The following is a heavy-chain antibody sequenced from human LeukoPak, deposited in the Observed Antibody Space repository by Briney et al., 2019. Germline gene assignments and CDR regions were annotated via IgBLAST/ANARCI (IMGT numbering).Heavy chain of an antibody. CDR2: INPSGGST. CDR3: GRGSSGWWSDS. Sequence: ASVKVSCKASGYTFSSYYMHWVRQAPEQGLEWMGVINPSGGSTSYAQRFQGRVTMTRDTSTSTFYMELSSLRSEDTAMYYCGRGSSGWWSDSWGQGTLVTVSS. V-gene: IGHV1-46*01. CDR1: GYTFSSYY. D-gene: IGHD2-15*01. J-gene: IGHJ4*02.